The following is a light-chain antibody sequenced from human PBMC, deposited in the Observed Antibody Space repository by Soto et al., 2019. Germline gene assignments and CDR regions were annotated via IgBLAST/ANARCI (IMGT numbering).Light chain of an antibody. J-gene: IGLJ1*01. CDR1: SSDVGAYNY. Sequence: QSVLTQPASVSGSLGQSITISCSGTSSDVGAYNYVSWYQQYPGKAPKLMIYHVTDRPSGVSNRFSGSKSGNTASLTISGLQAEVEADYYCCSYTTSNPSVLGTGTKVTVL. CDR3: CSYTTSNPSV. V-gene: IGLV2-14*01. CDR2: HVT.